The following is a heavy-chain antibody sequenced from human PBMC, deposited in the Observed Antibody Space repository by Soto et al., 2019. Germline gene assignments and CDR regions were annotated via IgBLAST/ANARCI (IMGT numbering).Heavy chain of an antibody. J-gene: IGHJ6*02. Sequence: EVQLVESGGGLVQPGGSLRLSCAASGFTFSSYSMNWVRQAPGKGLEWVSYISSSSSTIYYADSVKGRFTISRDNAKNSLYLQMNSLRDEDTAVYYCARESRGGGLWEHNTYYYGMDVWGQGTTVTVSS. CDR1: GFTFSSYS. D-gene: IGHD2-15*01. V-gene: IGHV3-48*02. CDR3: ARESRGGGLWEHNTYYYGMDV. CDR2: ISSSSSTI.